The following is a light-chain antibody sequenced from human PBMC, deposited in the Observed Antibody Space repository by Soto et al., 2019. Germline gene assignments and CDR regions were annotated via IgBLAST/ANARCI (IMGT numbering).Light chain of an antibody. CDR2: AAS. CDR1: QSISSY. V-gene: IGKV1-39*01. J-gene: IGKJ2*01. CDR3: QQSYSTLPYT. Sequence: DIQMTQSPSSLSASVGDRVTITCRASQSISSYLNLYQQKPGKAPKLLIYAASSLQSGVPSRFSGSGSGTDFTLTISSLQPEDFATYYCQQSYSTLPYTFGQGTELEIK.